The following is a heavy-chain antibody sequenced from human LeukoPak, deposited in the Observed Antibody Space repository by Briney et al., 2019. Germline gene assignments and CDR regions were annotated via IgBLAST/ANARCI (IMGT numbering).Heavy chain of an antibody. CDR1: GGSITGYY. D-gene: IGHD5-12*01. CDR3: ARRVAYSGYAP. CDR2: IYYSGST. V-gene: IGHV4-59*08. Sequence: KPSETLSLTCTVSGGSITGYYWSWIRQPPGKGLEWIGDIYYSGSTNYNPSLKSRVTISLDTSKNQFSLKLSSVTAADTAVYYCARRVAYSGYAPWGQGTTVTVSS. J-gene: IGHJ6*02.